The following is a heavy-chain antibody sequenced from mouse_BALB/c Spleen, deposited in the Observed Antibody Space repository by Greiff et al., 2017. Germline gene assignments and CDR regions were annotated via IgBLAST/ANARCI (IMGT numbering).Heavy chain of an antibody. Sequence: DVKLQESGPGLVKPSQSLSLTCTVTGYSITSDYAWTWIRQFPGNKLEWMGYISYSGSTSYNPSLKSRISITRDTSKNQFFLQLNSVTTEDTATYYCARITTVVATDAMDYWGQGTSVTVSS. J-gene: IGHJ4*01. V-gene: IGHV3-2*02. CDR1: GYSITSDYA. CDR2: ISYSGST. CDR3: ARITTVVATDAMDY. D-gene: IGHD1-1*01.